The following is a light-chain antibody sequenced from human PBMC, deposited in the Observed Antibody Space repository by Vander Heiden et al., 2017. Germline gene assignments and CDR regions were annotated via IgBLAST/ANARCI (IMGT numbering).Light chain of an antibody. J-gene: IGKJ2*01. CDR1: QSVSSCY. Sequence: EFVLTQSPGTLSLSPGERATLSCRASQSVSSCYLAWYQQKPGQAPRLLIYGASSRATGIPDRVSGSGSGTDFTLTISRLEPEDFAVYYCQQYGSSPMYTFGQGTKLEIK. V-gene: IGKV3-20*01. CDR2: GAS. CDR3: QQYGSSPMYT.